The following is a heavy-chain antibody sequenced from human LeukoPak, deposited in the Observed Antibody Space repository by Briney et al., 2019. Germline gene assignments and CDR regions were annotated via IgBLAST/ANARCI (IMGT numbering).Heavy chain of an antibody. Sequence: SETLSLTCTVSGGSISSYYWSWIRQPPAKGLERIGYIYYSWSTNYNPSLKSRVTITVDTSTNQFSLNLNSVTAAATASYCCSRDLGPKYSSSWYDYWGQGTLVTASS. CDR2: IYYSWST. V-gene: IGHV4-59*01. D-gene: IGHD6-13*01. CDR1: GGSISSYY. CDR3: SRDLGPKYSSSWYDY. J-gene: IGHJ4*02.